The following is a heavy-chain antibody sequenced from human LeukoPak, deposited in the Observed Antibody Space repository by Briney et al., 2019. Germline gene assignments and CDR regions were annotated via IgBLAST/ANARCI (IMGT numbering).Heavy chain of an antibody. Sequence: ASVKVSCKASGYTFTSYGISWVRQAPGQGLEWMGWISAYNGNTNYAQKLQGRVTMTTDTSTSTAYMELRSLRSDDTAVYYCAKNHYDILTGYYSDAFDIWGQGTMVTVSS. CDR3: AKNHYDILTGYYSDAFDI. V-gene: IGHV1-18*01. J-gene: IGHJ3*02. CDR1: GYTFTSYG. CDR2: ISAYNGNT. D-gene: IGHD3-9*01.